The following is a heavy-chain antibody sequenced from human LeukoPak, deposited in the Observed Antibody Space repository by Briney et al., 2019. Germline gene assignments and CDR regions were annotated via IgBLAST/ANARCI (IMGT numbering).Heavy chain of an antibody. CDR3: ARVCYDSSGYYYSNDAFDI. CDR1: GGSFSGYY. Sequence: SETLSLTCAVYGGSFSGYYWSGIRQPPGKGLEWIGEINHSGSTKYNPSLKSRVTISVDTSKNQFSLKLSSVTAADTAVYYCARVCYDSSGYYYSNDAFDIWGQGTMVTVSS. J-gene: IGHJ3*02. CDR2: INHSGST. D-gene: IGHD3-22*01. V-gene: IGHV4-34*01.